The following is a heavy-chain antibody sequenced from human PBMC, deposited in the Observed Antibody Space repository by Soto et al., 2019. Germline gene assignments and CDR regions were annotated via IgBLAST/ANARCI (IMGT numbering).Heavy chain of an antibody. CDR2: ISGYTGNT. J-gene: IGHJ4*02. V-gene: IGHV1-18*01. Sequence: ASVKVSCKASGYTFTSYGISWVRQAPGQGLEWVGWISGYTGNTNYAQKLQGRVTMTTGTSTSTTYMELRSLRSDDTAVYYCVIDSVSMGDSGPYVFWGQGTLVTVSS. CDR1: GYTFTSYG. CDR3: VIDSVSMGDSGPYVF. D-gene: IGHD5-12*01.